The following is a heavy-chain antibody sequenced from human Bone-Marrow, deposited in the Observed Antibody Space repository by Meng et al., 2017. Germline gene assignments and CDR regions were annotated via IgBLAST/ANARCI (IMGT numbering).Heavy chain of an antibody. V-gene: IGHV3-23*01. D-gene: IGHD4-17*01. CDR3: AKDKVYYGDYGC. Sequence: GESLKISCAASGFTFSSYAMSWVRQAPGKGLEWVSAISGSGGSTYYAESVKGRFTISRDNSKNTLYLQMNSLRAEDTAVNYCAKDKVYYGDYGCWGQGTLVTVSS. CDR1: GFTFSSYA. J-gene: IGHJ4*02. CDR2: ISGSGGST.